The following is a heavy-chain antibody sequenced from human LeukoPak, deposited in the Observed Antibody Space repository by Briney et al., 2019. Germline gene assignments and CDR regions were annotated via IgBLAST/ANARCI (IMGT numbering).Heavy chain of an antibody. J-gene: IGHJ4*02. V-gene: IGHV3-30*18. Sequence: GGSLRLSCAASGFTFSSYGMHWVRQAPGKGLEWVAVISYDGSNKYYADSVKGRFTISRDNSKNTLYLQMNSLRAEDTAVYYRAKGPGYYDSSGYNWGQGTLVTVSS. D-gene: IGHD3-22*01. CDR3: AKGPGYYDSSGYN. CDR1: GFTFSSYG. CDR2: ISYDGSNK.